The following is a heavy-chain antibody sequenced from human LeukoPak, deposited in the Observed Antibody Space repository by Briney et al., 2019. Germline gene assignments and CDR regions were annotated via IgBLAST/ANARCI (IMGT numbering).Heavy chain of an antibody. V-gene: IGHV3-64D*09. CDR1: GFTFSTYA. J-gene: IGHJ4*02. D-gene: IGHD3-10*01. CDR2: ISSNGGST. CDR3: VKDSGSYYGSGTYQDY. Sequence: GGSLRLSCSASGFTFSTYAMHWVRQAPGKGLEYVSAISSNGGSTYYADSVKGRFTISRDNSRNTLYLQMSSLRAEDTAVYYCVKDSGSYYGSGTYQDYWGQGTLVTVSS.